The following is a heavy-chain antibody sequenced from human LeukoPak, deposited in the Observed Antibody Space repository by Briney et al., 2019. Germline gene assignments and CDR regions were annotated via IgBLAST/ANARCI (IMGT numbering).Heavy chain of an antibody. J-gene: IGHJ3*02. CDR2: IYYSGST. V-gene: IGHV4-39*07. CDR1: GGSISSSSYY. Sequence: SETLSPTCTVSGGSISSSSYYWGWIRQPPGKGLEWIGSIYYSGSTYYNPSLKSRVTISVDTSKNQFSLKLSSVTAADTAVYYCARGYCSGGSCYLSIDAFDIWGQGTMVTVSS. CDR3: ARGYCSGGSCYLSIDAFDI. D-gene: IGHD2-15*01.